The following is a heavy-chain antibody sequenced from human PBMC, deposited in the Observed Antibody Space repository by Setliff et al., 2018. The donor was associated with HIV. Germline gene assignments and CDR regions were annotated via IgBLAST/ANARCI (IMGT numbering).Heavy chain of an antibody. V-gene: IGHV4-39*01. CDR2: IYYTGST. CDR1: GGPMRSSSYY. CDR3: ARRLAIGHWYFDI. Sequence: PSDTLSLTCSVSGGPMRSSSYYWGWIRQPPGKGLEWIGSIYYTGSTYSNPSLKSRLTISEDASKSQFSLTLRSVTAADTAVYYCARRLAIGHWYFDIWGRGTLVTVSS. J-gene: IGHJ2*01.